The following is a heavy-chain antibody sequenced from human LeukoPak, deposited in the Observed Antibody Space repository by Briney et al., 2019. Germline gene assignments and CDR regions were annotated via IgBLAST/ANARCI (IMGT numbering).Heavy chain of an antibody. CDR1: GGSISSGSYY. J-gene: IGHJ3*02. CDR2: IYTSGST. D-gene: IGHD3-22*01. V-gene: IGHV4-61*02. Sequence: SETLSLTCTVSGGSISSGSYYWSWIRQPAGKGLEYIGRIYTSGSTSYNPSLKSRVTISLDTSKNQFSLKLKPVTAADTAVYYCARDYYDSSGTLTFDIWGQGTMVTVSS. CDR3: ARDYYDSSGTLTFDI.